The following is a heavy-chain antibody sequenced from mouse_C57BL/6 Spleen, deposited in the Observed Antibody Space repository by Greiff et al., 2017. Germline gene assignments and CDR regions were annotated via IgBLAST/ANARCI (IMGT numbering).Heavy chain of an antibody. V-gene: IGHV1-64*01. D-gene: IGHD2-4*01. CDR2: IHPNSGST. Sequence: VQLQQPGAELVKPGASVKLSCKASGYTFTSYWMHWVKQRPGQGLEWIGMIHPNSGSTNYNEKFKSKATLTVDKSSSTAYMQLSSLTSEDSAVYYCARSGELRRAWFAYWGQGTLVTVSA. CDR3: ARSGELRRAWFAY. J-gene: IGHJ3*01. CDR1: GYTFTSYW.